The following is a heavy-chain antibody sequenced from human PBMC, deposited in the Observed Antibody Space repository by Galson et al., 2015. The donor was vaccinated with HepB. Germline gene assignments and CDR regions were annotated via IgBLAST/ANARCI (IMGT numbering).Heavy chain of an antibody. V-gene: IGHV3-66*02. CDR1: GFTVSSNY. Sequence: SLRLSCAASGFTVSSNYMSWVRQAPGKGLEWVSAIYSGGSTYYADSVRGRFTISRDNSKNTLYLQMNSRRAEDTAVYYCARAAVAGTFGYWGQGTLVTVSS. CDR2: IYSGGST. J-gene: IGHJ4*02. CDR3: ARAAVAGTFGY. D-gene: IGHD6-19*01.